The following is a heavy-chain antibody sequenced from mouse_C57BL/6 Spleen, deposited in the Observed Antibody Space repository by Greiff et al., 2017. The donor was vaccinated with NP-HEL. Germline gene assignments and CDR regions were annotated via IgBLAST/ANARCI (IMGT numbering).Heavy chain of an antibody. V-gene: IGHV5-4*01. CDR2: ISDGGSYT. D-gene: IGHD1-1*01. CDR1: GFTFSSYA. J-gene: IGHJ4*01. Sequence: EVKVVESGGGLVKPGGSLKLSCAASGFTFSSYAMSWVRQTPEKRLEWVATISDGGSYTYYPDNVKGRFTISRDNAKNNLYLQMSHLKSEDTAMYYCAREDYYYGSSYGAMDYWGQGTSVTVSS. CDR3: AREDYYYGSSYGAMDY.